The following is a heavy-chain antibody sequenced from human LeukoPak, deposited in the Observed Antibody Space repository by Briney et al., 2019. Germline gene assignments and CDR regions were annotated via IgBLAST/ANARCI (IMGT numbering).Heavy chain of an antibody. CDR2: IHYTGGT. CDR3: ARGNILSGYCFDF. CDR1: GGSISGYY. J-gene: IGHJ4*02. Sequence: PSETLSLTCAVYGGSISGYYWSWIRQPPGKGLEWVGEIHYTGGTSYNPSLRSRATISIDTSRNQLSLKLSSVTAADAAVYYCARGNILSGYCFDFWGQGALVTVSS. D-gene: IGHD3-9*01. V-gene: IGHV4-34*01.